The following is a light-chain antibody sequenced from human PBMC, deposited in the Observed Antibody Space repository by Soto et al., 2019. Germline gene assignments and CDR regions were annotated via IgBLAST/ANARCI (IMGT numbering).Light chain of an antibody. CDR3: QLHASCPPTLT. CDR2: DAS. J-gene: IGKJ1*01. V-gene: IGKV3-11*01. Sequence: EIVLTQSPATLSLSPGERATLSCRASQSIASYLALYQHRTGQAPTRLVYDASERATDITARFSGSGSGTDFTLTISSLEPEDFAVYYCQLHASCPPTLTFGEGTKVEIK. CDR1: QSIASY.